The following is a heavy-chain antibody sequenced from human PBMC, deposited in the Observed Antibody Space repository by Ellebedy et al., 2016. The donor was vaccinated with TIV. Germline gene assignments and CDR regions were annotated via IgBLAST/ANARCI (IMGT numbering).Heavy chain of an antibody. J-gene: IGHJ4*02. CDR3: ARGLARDY. CDR1: GGSFSGYY. V-gene: IGHV4-34*01. CDR2: ITHSGST. Sequence: MPSETLSLTCAVYGGSFSGYYWSWNRQPPGKGLEWIGEITHSGSTNYNPSLKSRVTISVDTSKNQFSLNLSSVTAADTAVYYCARGLARDYWGQGTLVTVSS.